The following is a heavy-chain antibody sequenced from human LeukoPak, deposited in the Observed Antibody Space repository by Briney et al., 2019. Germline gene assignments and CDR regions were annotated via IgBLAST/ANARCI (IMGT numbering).Heavy chain of an antibody. CDR3: ARDHEDYYYYYYMDV. CDR1: GGTFSSYA. V-gene: IGHV1-2*02. J-gene: IGHJ6*03. CDR2: INPNSGGT. Sequence: ASVKVSCKASGGTFSSYAISWVRQAPGQGLEWMGWINPNSGGTNYAQKFQGRVTMTRDTSISTAYMELSRLRSDDTAVYYCARDHEDYYYYYYMDVWGKGTTVTVSS.